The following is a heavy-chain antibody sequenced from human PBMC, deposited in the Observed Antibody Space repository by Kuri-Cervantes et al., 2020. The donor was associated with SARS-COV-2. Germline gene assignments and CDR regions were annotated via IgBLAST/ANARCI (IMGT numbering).Heavy chain of an antibody. D-gene: IGHD4-11*01. J-gene: IGHJ4*02. CDR2: IDWDDGK. V-gene: IGHV2-70*11. CDR3: ARIQATTVIADY. CDR1: GFSLNTSGMC. Sequence: SGPTLVKPTQTLTLTCTFSGFSLNTSGMCVGWIRQPPGKALEWLARIDWDDGKYYSTSLKTRLTISKDTSKNQVVLTMTNMDPVDTGTYYCARIQATTVIADYWGQGSLVTVSS.